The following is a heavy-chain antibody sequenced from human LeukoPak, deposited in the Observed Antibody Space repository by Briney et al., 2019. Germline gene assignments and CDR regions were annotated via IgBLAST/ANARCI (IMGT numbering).Heavy chain of an antibody. V-gene: IGHV4-4*07. CDR2: IYTSGST. D-gene: IGHD3-22*01. J-gene: IGHJ6*03. CDR3: ARAGLTYYDSSGFYYYYYMDV. Sequence: PSETPSLTCTVSGGSISSYYWSWIRQPAGKGLEWIGRIYTSGSTNYNPSLKSRVTMSVDTSKNQFSLKLSSVTAADTAVYYCARAGLTYYDSSGFYYYYYMDVWGKGTTVTVSS. CDR1: GGSISSYY.